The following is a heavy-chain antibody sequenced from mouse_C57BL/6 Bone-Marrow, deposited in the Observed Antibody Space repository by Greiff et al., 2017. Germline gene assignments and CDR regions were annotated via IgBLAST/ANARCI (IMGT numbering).Heavy chain of an antibody. Sequence: VQLKEPGAELVKPGASVKLSCKASGYTFTSYWMQWVKQRPGQGLEWIGEIDPADSYTNYNQKFKGKATLTVDTSSSTAYMQLSSLTSEDSAVYYCARIDLYYSNLGSFAYWGQGTLVTVSA. V-gene: IGHV1-50*01. J-gene: IGHJ3*01. D-gene: IGHD2-5*01. CDR3: ARIDLYYSNLGSFAY. CDR1: GYTFTSYW. CDR2: IDPADSYT.